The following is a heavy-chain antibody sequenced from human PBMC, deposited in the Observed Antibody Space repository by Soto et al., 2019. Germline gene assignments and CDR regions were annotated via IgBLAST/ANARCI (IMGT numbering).Heavy chain of an antibody. CDR1: GFTFSDYY. Sequence: GGSLRLSCAASGFTFSDYYMSWIRQAPGKGLEWVSYISSSGSTINYADSVKGRFTISRDNAKNSLYLQMNSLRAEDTAVYYCASNPLKHLGYCSGGSCYTGDYWGQGTLVTVSS. V-gene: IGHV3-11*01. CDR3: ASNPLKHLGYCSGGSCYTGDY. CDR2: ISSSGSTI. J-gene: IGHJ4*02. D-gene: IGHD2-15*01.